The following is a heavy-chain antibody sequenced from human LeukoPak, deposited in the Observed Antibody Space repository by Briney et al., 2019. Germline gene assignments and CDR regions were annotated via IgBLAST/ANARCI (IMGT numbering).Heavy chain of an antibody. Sequence: GGSLRLSCAASGFTVSSYSMNWVRQAPGKGLEWVSSISSSSSYIYYADSVKGRFTISRDNAKNSLYLQMNSLRAEDTAVYYCASEATITSDYWGQGTLVTVSS. CDR1: GFTVSSYS. J-gene: IGHJ4*02. CDR2: ISSSSSYI. CDR3: ASEATITSDY. V-gene: IGHV3-21*01. D-gene: IGHD5-24*01.